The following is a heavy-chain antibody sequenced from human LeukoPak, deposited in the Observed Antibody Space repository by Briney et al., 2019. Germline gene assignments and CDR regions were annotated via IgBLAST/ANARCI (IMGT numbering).Heavy chain of an antibody. CDR2: ITNDGSST. J-gene: IGHJ4*02. V-gene: IGHV3-74*01. D-gene: IGHD2-21*01. Sequence: GGSLRLSCAASGLTFSSHWMHWVRKAPGKGLVWVSRITNDGSSTTYADSVKGRFTISRDNAKNSLYLQMNSLRAEDTAIYYCARGGPFGAYWGQGTLVTVSS. CDR3: ARGGPFGAY. CDR1: GLTFSSHW.